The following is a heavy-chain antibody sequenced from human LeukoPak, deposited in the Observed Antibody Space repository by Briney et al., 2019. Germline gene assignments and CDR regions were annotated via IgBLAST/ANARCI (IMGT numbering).Heavy chain of an antibody. CDR1: GYTFTSYG. CDR2: ISAYNGNT. CDR3: AASSGYYYSDSY. Sequence: ASVKVSCKASGYTFTSYGISWVRQAPGQGLEWMGWISAYNGNTNYAQKLQGRVTMTTDTSTSTAYMELRSLRSEDTAVYYCAASSGYYYSDSYWGQGTLVTVSS. V-gene: IGHV1-18*01. D-gene: IGHD3-22*01. J-gene: IGHJ4*02.